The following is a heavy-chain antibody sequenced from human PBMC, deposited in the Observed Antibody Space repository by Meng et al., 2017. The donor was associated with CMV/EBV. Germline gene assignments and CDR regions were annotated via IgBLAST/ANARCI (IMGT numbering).Heavy chain of an antibody. D-gene: IGHD6-13*01. CDR2: IYYSGST. Sequence: GSLRLSCTVSGGSVSSGSYYWSWIRQPPGKGLEWIGYIYYSGSTNYNPSLKSRVTISVDTSKNQFSLKLSSVTAADTAVYYCAREDLAAAGLYGMDVWGQRTTVTVSS. CDR1: GGSVSSGSYY. CDR3: AREDLAAAGLYGMDV. V-gene: IGHV4-61*01. J-gene: IGHJ6*02.